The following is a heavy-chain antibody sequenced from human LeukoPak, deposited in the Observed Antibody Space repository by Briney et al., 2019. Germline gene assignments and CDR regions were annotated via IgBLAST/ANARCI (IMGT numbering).Heavy chain of an antibody. Sequence: ASVKVSCKTSGYTFPDYYIHRVRQAPGQGLEWMGWINPDNGGTNYAQKFQGRVTMTRDTSISTAYMELSRLTSDDTALYYCARAMSRKDVDYWAQGTLVTVSS. CDR1: GYTFPDYY. V-gene: IGHV1-2*02. CDR3: ARAMSRKDVDY. CDR2: INPDNGGT. J-gene: IGHJ4*02.